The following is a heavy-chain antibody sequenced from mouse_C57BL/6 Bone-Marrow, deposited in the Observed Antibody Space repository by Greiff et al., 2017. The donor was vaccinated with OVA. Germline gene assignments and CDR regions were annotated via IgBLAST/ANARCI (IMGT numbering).Heavy chain of an antibody. J-gene: IGHJ3*01. Sequence: QVQLKQPGAELVRPGSSVKLSCKASGYTFTSYWMDWVKQRPGQGLEWIGNIYPSDSETHYNQKFKDKATLTVDKSSSTAYMQLSSLTSEDSAVYYGARGGYYGGTWFAYWGQGTLVTVSA. D-gene: IGHD1-1*01. CDR2: IYPSDSET. CDR1: GYTFTSYW. V-gene: IGHV1-61*01. CDR3: ARGGYYGGTWFAY.